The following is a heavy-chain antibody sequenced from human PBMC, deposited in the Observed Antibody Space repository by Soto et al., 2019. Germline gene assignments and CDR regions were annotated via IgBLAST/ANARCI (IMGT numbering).Heavy chain of an antibody. D-gene: IGHD1-1*01. V-gene: IGHV1-69*02. CDR2: IIPILGIA. CDR1: GGTFSSYT. CDR3: ARGRRDYYYYMDV. Sequence: QVQLVQSGAEVKKPGASVKVSCKASGGTFSSYTISWVRQAPGQGLEWMGRIIPILGIANDAQKFQGRVTITADKSTSTAYMELSSLRSEDTAVYYCARGRRDYYYYMDVWGKGTTVTVSS. J-gene: IGHJ6*03.